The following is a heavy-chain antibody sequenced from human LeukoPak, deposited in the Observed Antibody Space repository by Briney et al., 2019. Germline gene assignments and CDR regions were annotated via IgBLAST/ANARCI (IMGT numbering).Heavy chain of an antibody. CDR3: ARGVKYGSGSRGYYYYMDV. V-gene: IGHV1-69*05. J-gene: IGHJ6*03. D-gene: IGHD3-10*01. Sequence: AASVKVSCKASGGTFSSYAISWVRQAPGQGLEWMGGIIPIFGTANYAQKFQGRVTITTDESTSTAYMELSSLRSEGTAVYYCARGVKYGSGSRGYYYYMDVWGKGTTVTVSS. CDR2: IIPIFGTA. CDR1: GGTFSSYA.